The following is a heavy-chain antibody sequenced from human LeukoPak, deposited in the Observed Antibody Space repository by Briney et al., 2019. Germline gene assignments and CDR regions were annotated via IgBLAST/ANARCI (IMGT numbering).Heavy chain of an antibody. Sequence: SETLSLTCTVSGYSISSGYYWGWIRQPPGKGLEWIGSIYHSGSTYYNPSLKSRVTISVETSKNQFSLKLSSVTAADTAVYYCASGGGQYYAFYYYYYYMDVWGKGTTVTVSS. V-gene: IGHV4-38-2*02. J-gene: IGHJ6*03. D-gene: IGHD2-2*01. CDR3: ASGGGQYYAFYYYYYYMDV. CDR2: IYHSGST. CDR1: GYSISSGYY.